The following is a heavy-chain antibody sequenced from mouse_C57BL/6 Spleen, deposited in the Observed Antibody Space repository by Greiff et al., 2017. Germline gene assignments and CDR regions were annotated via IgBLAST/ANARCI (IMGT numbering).Heavy chain of an antibody. J-gene: IGHJ4*01. Sequence: VKLQQPGAELVKPGASVKMSCKASGYTFTRYWITWVKQRPGQGLEWIGGIYPGSGSTNYNEKFKSKATLTVDTSSSTAYMQLSRLTSEDSAVXYCARDGKLYYMDYWGQGTSVTVSS. CDR3: ARDGKLYYMDY. V-gene: IGHV1-55*01. D-gene: IGHD2-1*01. CDR1: GYTFTRYW. CDR2: IYPGSGST.